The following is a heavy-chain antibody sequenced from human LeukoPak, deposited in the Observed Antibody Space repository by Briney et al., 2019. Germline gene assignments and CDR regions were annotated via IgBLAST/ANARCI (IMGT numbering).Heavy chain of an antibody. CDR3: ARNGDGYNSPGLDY. D-gene: IGHD5-24*01. Sequence: GRSLRLSCAPSGFTVISNYMSWVRHAPGKGLESVSVIYIGGSTYYADSVKGRFTISRDNSKNTLYLQMNSLRAEDTAVYYCARNGDGYNSPGLDYWGQGTLVTVSS. CDR1: GFTVISNY. J-gene: IGHJ4*02. V-gene: IGHV3-53*01. CDR2: IYIGGST.